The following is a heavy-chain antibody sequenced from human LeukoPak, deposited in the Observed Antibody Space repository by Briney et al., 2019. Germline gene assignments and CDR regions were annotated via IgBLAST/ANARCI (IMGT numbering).Heavy chain of an antibody. V-gene: IGHV5-51*01. Sequence: GESLKISCKGSGYSFTTYWIGWVRQMPGKGLEGMGIIYPDDSDTRYSPSFQGQVTISADKSISPAYLQWSSLKASDTAMHYCARGLWSAYSYYFDYWGQGTLVTASS. J-gene: IGHJ4*02. CDR3: ARGLWSAYSYYFDY. D-gene: IGHD3-3*01. CDR1: GYSFTTYW. CDR2: IYPDDSDT.